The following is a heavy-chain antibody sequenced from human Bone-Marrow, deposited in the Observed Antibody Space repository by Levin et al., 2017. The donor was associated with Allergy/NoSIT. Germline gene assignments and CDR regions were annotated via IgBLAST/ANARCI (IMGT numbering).Heavy chain of an antibody. J-gene: IGHJ3*02. Sequence: KISCKASGGTFSSYAISWVRQAPGQGLEWMGGIIPIFGTANYAQKFQGRVTITADKSTSTAYMELSSLRSEDTAVYYCARAATPEVDAFDIWGQGTMVTVSS. V-gene: IGHV1-69*06. CDR3: ARAATPEVDAFDI. CDR2: IIPIFGTA. CDR1: GGTFSSYA.